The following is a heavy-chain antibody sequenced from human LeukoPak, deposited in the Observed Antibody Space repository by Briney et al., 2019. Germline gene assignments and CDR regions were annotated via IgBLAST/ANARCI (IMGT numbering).Heavy chain of an antibody. Sequence: GGSLRLSCAASGFTFSSYSMNWVRRAPGKGLEWVSSISSSSSYIYYADSVKGRFTISRDNAKNSLYLQMNSLRAEDTAVYYCASLVRAAGMGLYFDYWGQGTLVTVSS. J-gene: IGHJ4*02. CDR2: ISSSSSYI. V-gene: IGHV3-21*01. CDR3: ASLVRAAGMGLYFDY. D-gene: IGHD6-13*01. CDR1: GFTFSSYS.